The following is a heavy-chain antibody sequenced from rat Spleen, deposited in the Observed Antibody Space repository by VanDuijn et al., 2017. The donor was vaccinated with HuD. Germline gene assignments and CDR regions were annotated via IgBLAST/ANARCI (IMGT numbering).Heavy chain of an antibody. V-gene: IGHV5-7*01. CDR3: VRHGYTRYYFDY. Sequence: EVQVVESGGGLVQPGRSLKLSCAASGFTFSNYGLAWVRQAPRKGLEWVAIITYDGSSTYYRDSVKGRFTISRDNAKSTLYLQMDSLRSEDTATYYCVRHGYTRYYFDYWGQGVMVTVSS. D-gene: IGHD1-9*01. J-gene: IGHJ2*01. CDR2: ITYDGSST. CDR1: GFTFSNYG.